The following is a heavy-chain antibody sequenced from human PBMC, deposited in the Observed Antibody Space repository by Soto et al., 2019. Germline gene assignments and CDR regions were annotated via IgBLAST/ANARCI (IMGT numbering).Heavy chain of an antibody. CDR1: GFTFDDYA. CDR2: ISWNSGSI. CDR3: ARVSGSYFRSLIDY. D-gene: IGHD1-26*01. V-gene: IGHV3-9*01. Sequence: GGSLRLSCAASGFTFDDYAMHWVRQAPGKGLEWVSGISWNSGSIGYADSVKGRFTISRDNAKNSLYLQMNSLRAEDTALYYCARVSGSYFRSLIDYWGQAAPLTVSS. J-gene: IGHJ4*02.